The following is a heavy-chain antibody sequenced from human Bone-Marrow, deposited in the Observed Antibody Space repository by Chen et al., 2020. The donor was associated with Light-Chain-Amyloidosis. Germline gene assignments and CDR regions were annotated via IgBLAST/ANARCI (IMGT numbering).Heavy chain of an antibody. CDR3: ARMSFFETSDALDF. J-gene: IGHJ3*01. Sequence: QVTVKESGPALVKPTQTLTLTCTFSGFSLSSNGMRLNWIRQPPGKALEWLARIDWDGDKYYTPSLETRLTISKYPSKNQVVLTMTNMDPVDTATYYCARMSFFETSDALDFWGQGTMITVSS. CDR1: GFSLSSNGMR. CDR2: IDWDGDK. D-gene: IGHD3-9*01. V-gene: IGHV2-70*04.